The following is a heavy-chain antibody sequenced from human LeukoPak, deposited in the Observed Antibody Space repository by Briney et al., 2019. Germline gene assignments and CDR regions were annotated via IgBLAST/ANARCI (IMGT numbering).Heavy chain of an antibody. CDR1: GFTFSSYG. Sequence: GGSLRLSCAVSGFTFSSYGIHWVRQAPGKGLEWVTFISHDGTKNYYADSAKGRFTVSRDNSKNTLYLQMDSLRADDTAVYYCAKDSSTWGNRYSDYWGQGTLVTVSS. CDR3: AKDSSTWGNRYSDY. V-gene: IGHV3-30*18. J-gene: IGHJ4*02. CDR2: ISHDGTKN. D-gene: IGHD2-2*01.